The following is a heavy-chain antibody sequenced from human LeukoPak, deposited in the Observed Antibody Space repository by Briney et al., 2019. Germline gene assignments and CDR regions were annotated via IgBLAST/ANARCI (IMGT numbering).Heavy chain of an antibody. CDR2: ISGSGGGT. J-gene: IGHJ4*02. V-gene: IGHV3-23*01. Sequence: PGGSLRLSFAASGFTLSSIAMSWVRQAADKGLEGVSTISGSGGGTYYADSVEGRFTISRDDSKNTLYLQMNRLRADDTAVYYCAKDLGRYRNNFFDYWGQGNLVTVSS. CDR3: AKDLGRYRNNFFDY. CDR1: GFTLSSIA. D-gene: IGHD1-26*01.